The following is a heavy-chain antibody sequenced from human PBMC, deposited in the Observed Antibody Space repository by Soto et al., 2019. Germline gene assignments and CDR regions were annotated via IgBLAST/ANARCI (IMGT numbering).Heavy chain of an antibody. V-gene: IGHV1-18*01. CDR2: INVYNGNT. Sequence: QVQLVQSGGEVKKPGASVKVSCKASGYTFTNYVISWVRQAPGQGLEWMGGINVYNGNTKYAQKVQGRVTMTTDTSTSTAYMELRSLRSDDTAVYYCARGVGSGSYYNQYNWFDPWGQGTLVTVSS. J-gene: IGHJ5*02. CDR3: ARGVGSGSYYNQYNWFDP. CDR1: GYTFTNYV. D-gene: IGHD3-10*01.